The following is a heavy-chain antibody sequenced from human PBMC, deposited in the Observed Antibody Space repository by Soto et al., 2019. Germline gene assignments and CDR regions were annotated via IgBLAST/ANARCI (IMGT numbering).Heavy chain of an antibody. CDR1: GGTFSSYT. Sequence: QVQLVQSGAEVKKPGSSVKVSCKASGGTFSSYTISWVRQAPGQGLEWMGRIIPILGIANYAQKFQGRVTITADKYTSTAYMELSSLRSEDTAVYYCARVDGDYDGSWFDPWGQGTLVTVSS. CDR3: ARVDGDYDGSWFDP. D-gene: IGHD4-17*01. CDR2: IIPILGIA. V-gene: IGHV1-69*02. J-gene: IGHJ5*02.